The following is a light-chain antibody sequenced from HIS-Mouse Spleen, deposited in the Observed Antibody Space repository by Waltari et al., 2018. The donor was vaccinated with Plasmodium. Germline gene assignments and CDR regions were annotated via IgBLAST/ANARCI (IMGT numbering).Light chain of an antibody. J-gene: IGKJ3*01. CDR2: DAA. CDR3: QQYDNLPPLFT. Sequence: DIQMTQSPSSLSSSVGDRVTIPCQASQDISNYLNWYQQKPGKAPKLLIYDAANLETWVPSRFSGSGSGTDFTFTISSLQPEDIATYYCQQYDNLPPLFTFGPGTKVDIK. V-gene: IGKV1-33*01. CDR1: QDISNY.